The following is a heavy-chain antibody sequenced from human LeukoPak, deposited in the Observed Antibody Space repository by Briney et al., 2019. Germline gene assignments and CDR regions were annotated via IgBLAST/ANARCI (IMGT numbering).Heavy chain of an antibody. CDR1: GFTFSSYA. Sequence: PGGSLRLSCAASGFTFSSYAMSWVRQAPGKGLEWVSAISDSGGSTYYADSVKGRFTISRDNSRSTLYLQMNSLRAEDTALYYCAKDTSIGRYCTNGVCSPFDYWGQGTLVTVSS. D-gene: IGHD2-8*01. J-gene: IGHJ4*02. CDR2: ISDSGGST. CDR3: AKDTSIGRYCTNGVCSPFDY. V-gene: IGHV3-23*01.